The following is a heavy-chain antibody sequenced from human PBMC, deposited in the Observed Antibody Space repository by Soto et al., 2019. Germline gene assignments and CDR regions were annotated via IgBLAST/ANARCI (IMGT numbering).Heavy chain of an antibody. J-gene: IGHJ5*02. CDR3: ARDRDYNYGSGPNSFDP. CDR2: IYQTGTT. V-gene: IGHV4-31*03. Sequence: TLSLTCTVSGGSISSAGYFWSWIRQHPGKGLEWIGYIYQTGTTHYNPSLKGRATISVDTSKNQFSLNLNSVTAADTAVYYCARDRDYNYGSGPNSFDPWGQGTLVTVSS. D-gene: IGHD3-10*01. CDR1: GGSISSAGYF.